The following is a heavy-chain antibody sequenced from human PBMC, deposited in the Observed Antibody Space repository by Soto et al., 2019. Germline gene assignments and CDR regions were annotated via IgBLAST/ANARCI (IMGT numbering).Heavy chain of an antibody. D-gene: IGHD5-18*01. CDR2: IYYSGST. V-gene: IGHV4-39*01. J-gene: IGHJ4*02. Sequence: SETLSLTCTVSGGSISSSSYYWGWIRQPPGKGLEWIGSIYYSGSTYYNPSPKSRVTISVDTSKNQFSLKLSSVTAADTAVYYCASYGYSYGMYYFDYWGQGTLVTVSS. CDR3: ASYGYSYGMYYFDY. CDR1: GGSISSSSYY.